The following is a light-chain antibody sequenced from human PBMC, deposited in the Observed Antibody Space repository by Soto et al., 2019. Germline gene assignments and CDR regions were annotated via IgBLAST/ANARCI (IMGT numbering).Light chain of an antibody. CDR2: DAS. V-gene: IGKV3-11*01. CDR1: QSVSSF. CDR3: QQRSNWPLT. J-gene: IGKJ4*01. Sequence: EIVLTQSPATLSLSPGERATLSCRASQSVSSFLAWYQQKPGQAPRLLIYDASDRATGIPTRFSGSGSGTDFPLTISRLEPEDFAVYYCQQRSNWPLTFGGGTKVEMK.